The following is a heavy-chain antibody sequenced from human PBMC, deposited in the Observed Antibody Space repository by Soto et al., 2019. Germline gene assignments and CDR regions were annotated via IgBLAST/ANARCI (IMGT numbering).Heavy chain of an antibody. J-gene: IGHJ5*02. CDR2: INHSGST. V-gene: IGHV4-34*01. CDR3: ARGLRRNWFDP. CDR1: GGSFSGYY. Sequence: KPSETLSLTCAVYGGSFSGYYWSWIRQPPGKGLEWIGEINHSGSTNYNPSLKSRVTISVDTSKNQFSLKLSSVTAADTAVYYCARGLRRNWFDPWGQGTLVTVSS. D-gene: IGHD4-17*01.